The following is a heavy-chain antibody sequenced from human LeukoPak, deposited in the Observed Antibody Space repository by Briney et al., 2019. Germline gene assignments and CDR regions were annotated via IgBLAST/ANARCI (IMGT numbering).Heavy chain of an antibody. V-gene: IGHV4-39*01. D-gene: IGHD3-22*01. J-gene: IGHJ1*01. CDR1: GGPISSSSYY. CDR2: IYYSGST. Sequence: PSETLSLTCTVSGGPISSSSYYWGWIRQPPGKGLEWIGSIYYSGSTYYKPSLRSRVTISVDTSKNQFSLNLRSVTAADTAAYYCARRRYFDGSGYLEWGQGTLLSVSS. CDR3: ARRRYFDGSGYLE.